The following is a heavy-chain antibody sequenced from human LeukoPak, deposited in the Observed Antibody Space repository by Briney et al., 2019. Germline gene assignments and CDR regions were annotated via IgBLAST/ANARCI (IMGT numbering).Heavy chain of an antibody. CDR3: ARAYCGGDCYNSRGWFDP. CDR2: IYYSGST. J-gene: IGHJ5*02. D-gene: IGHD2-21*02. V-gene: IGHV4-59*08. Sequence: PSETLSLTCTVSGGSISSYYWRWIRQSPGKGLEWIGYIYYSGSTNYNPSLKSRVTISVDTSKNQFPLKLSSVTAADTAVYYCARAYCGGDCYNSRGWFDPWGQGTLVTVSS. CDR1: GGSISSYY.